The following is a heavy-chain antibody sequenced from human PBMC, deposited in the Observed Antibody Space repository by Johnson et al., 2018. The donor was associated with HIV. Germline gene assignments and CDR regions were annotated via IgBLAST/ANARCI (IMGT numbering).Heavy chain of an antibody. D-gene: IGHD2-8*01. CDR3: ARGPPRDIVLMVYARGAFDI. CDR2: INWNGGST. J-gene: IGHJ3*02. CDR1: GFTFDDYG. Sequence: MQLVESGGGVVRPGGSLRLSCAASGFTFDDYGMSWVRQAPGKGLEWVSGINWNGGSTGYADSVKGRFTISRDNAKNSLYLQMNSLRAEDTALYYCARGPPRDIVLMVYARGAFDIWGQGTMVTVSS. V-gene: IGHV3-20*04.